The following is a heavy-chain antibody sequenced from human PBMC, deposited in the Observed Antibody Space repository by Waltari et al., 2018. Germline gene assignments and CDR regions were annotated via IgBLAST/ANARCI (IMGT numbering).Heavy chain of an antibody. D-gene: IGHD6-13*01. CDR3: ARDSISSSWYSPLDY. CDR1: GFTFSSYG. J-gene: IGHJ4*02. Sequence: QVQLVESGGGVVQPGRSLRLSCAASGFTFSSYGMHWVGQAPGKGLEWVAVIWYDGSNKYYADSVKGRFTISRDNSKNTLYLQMNSLRAEDTAVYYCARDSISSSWYSPLDYWGQGTLVTVSS. CDR2: IWYDGSNK. V-gene: IGHV3-33*01.